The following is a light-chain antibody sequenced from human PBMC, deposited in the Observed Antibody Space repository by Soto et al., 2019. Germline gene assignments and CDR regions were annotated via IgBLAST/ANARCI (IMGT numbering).Light chain of an antibody. CDR1: SSNIGAGYD. V-gene: IGLV1-40*01. J-gene: IGLJ1*01. CDR3: QSYDSSLSGSNV. Sequence: QSVLTQPPSVSGAPGQRVTISCTGSSSNIGAGYDVHWYQQLPGTAPKLLIYGNSNRPSGVPDRFSGSKSGTSASLAITGVQAEDEADDYCQSYDSSLSGSNVFGTGTKLTVL. CDR2: GNS.